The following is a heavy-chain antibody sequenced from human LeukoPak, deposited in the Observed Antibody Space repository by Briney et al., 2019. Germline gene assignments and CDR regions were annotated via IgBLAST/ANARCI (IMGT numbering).Heavy chain of an antibody. Sequence: ASVKVSCKASGYTFTGYYMHWVRQAPGQGLEWMGWINPNSGGTNYAQKFQGWVTMTRDTSISTAYMELSRLRSDDTAVYYCARFSMVRGARDAFDIWGQGTMVTVSS. J-gene: IGHJ3*02. V-gene: IGHV1-2*04. CDR2: INPNSGGT. CDR1: GYTFTGYY. D-gene: IGHD3-10*01. CDR3: ARFSMVRGARDAFDI.